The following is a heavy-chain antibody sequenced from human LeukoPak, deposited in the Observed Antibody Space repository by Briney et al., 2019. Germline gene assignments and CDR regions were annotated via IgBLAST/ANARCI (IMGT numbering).Heavy chain of an antibody. Sequence: GGSLRHSCAASGFTFSSYAMSWVRQAPGKGLEWVSAISGSGGSTYYADSVKGRFTISRDNSKNTLYLQMNSLRAEDTAVYYCAKDVHYDSSGYDAFEIWGQGTMVTVSS. CDR3: AKDVHYDSSGYDAFEI. CDR1: GFTFSSYA. J-gene: IGHJ3*02. V-gene: IGHV3-23*01. CDR2: ISGSGGST. D-gene: IGHD3-22*01.